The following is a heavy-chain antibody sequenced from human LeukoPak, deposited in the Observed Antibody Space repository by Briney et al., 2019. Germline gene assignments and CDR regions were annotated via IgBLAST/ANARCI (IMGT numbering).Heavy chain of an antibody. CDR2: INPSGGST. CDR3: ARDGKRYCSGGSCYSEGNDWFDP. J-gene: IGHJ5*02. Sequence: ASVKVSCKASGHTFTSYYMHWVRQAPGQGLEWMGIINPSGGSTSYAQKFQGRVTMTTDTSTSTAYMELRSLRSDDTAVYYCARDGKRYCSGGSCYSEGNDWFDPWGQGTLVTVSS. D-gene: IGHD2-15*01. V-gene: IGHV1-46*01. CDR1: GHTFTSYY.